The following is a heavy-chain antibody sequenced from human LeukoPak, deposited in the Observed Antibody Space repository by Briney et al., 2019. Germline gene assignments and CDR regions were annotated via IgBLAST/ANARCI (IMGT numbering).Heavy chain of an antibody. V-gene: IGHV4-4*07. D-gene: IGHD6-13*01. CDR2: IYTSGST. CDR3: AREGSSSWLEYFQH. CDR1: GGSIGSYY. Sequence: PSETLSLTCTVSGGSIGSYYWSWIRQPAGKGLEWIGRIYTSGSTNYNPSLKSRVTMSVDTSKNQFSLKLSSVTAADTAVYYCAREGSSSWLEYFQHWGQGTLVTVSS. J-gene: IGHJ1*01.